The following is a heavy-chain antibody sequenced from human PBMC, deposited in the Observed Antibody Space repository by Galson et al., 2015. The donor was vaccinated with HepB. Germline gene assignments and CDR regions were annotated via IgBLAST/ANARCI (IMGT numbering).Heavy chain of an antibody. D-gene: IGHD3-10*01. J-gene: IGHJ4*02. CDR1: GFTFSSYG. CDR3: AKFYGAALLWFGELWD. CDR2: ISGSGGNT. Sequence: SLRLSCAASGFTFSSYGMSWVRQAPGKGLEWVSTISGSGGNTYYADSVKGRFTIFRDNSKNTLYLQMNSLRDEDTAVYYCAKFYGAALLWFGELWDWGQGTLVTVSS. V-gene: IGHV3-23*01.